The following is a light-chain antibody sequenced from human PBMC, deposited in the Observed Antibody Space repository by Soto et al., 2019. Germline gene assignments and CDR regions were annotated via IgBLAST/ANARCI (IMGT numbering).Light chain of an antibody. CDR1: QSVSSSY. J-gene: IGKJ2*01. V-gene: IGKV3-20*01. CDR2: GAS. Sequence: EIVLTQSPGTLSLSPGERATLSCRASQSVSSSYLAWYQQKPGQAPRLLIYGASSRATGIPDRFSGSGSGTDFTLTISRLEPEDFAVYYCQQYGSSRGPYTFGQATKLEIK. CDR3: QQYGSSRGPYT.